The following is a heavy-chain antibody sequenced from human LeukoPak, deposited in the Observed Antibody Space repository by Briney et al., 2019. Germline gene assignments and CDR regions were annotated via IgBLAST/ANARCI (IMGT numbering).Heavy chain of an antibody. CDR2: INPNSGDT. CDR3: ARVADGYYFDY. V-gene: IGHV1-2*02. CDR1: GYPFTGYY. D-gene: IGHD6-25*01. J-gene: IGHJ4*02. Sequence: ASVKVSCKASGYPFTGYYMHWVRQAPGQGLGWMGWINPNSGDTNYAQKFHGRVTMTSDTSINTAYMELSRLTSDDTAVYHCARVADGYYFDYWGQGTLVTVSS.